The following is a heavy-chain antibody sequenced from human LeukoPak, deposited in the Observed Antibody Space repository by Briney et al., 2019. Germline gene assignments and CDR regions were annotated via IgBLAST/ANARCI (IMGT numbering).Heavy chain of an antibody. J-gene: IGHJ4*02. CDR2: IWSDKSNK. D-gene: IGHD4-11*01. Sequence: PGGSLRLSCAASGFIFNHHAMHWVRQAPGKGLEWVAVIWSDKSNKFYADSVRGRFTISRDDSRKTVYLQMERMTAEDTAIYYCAKDAQRGFDYSNSLKYWGQGVLVTVAS. V-gene: IGHV3-33*06. CDR1: GFIFNHHA. CDR3: AKDAQRGFDYSNSLKY.